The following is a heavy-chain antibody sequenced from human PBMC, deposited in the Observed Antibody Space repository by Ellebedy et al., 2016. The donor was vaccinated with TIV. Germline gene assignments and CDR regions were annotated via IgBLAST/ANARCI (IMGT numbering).Heavy chain of an antibody. V-gene: IGHV3-23*01. D-gene: IGHD1-26*01. Sequence: GGSLRLSXAASGFTFSSYAMSWVRQAPGKGLEWVSAISGSGGSTYYADSVKGRFTISRDNSKNTLYLQMNSPRAEDTAVYYCAKDGSIVGVDYWGQGTLVTVSS. CDR1: GFTFSSYA. CDR2: ISGSGGST. CDR3: AKDGSIVGVDY. J-gene: IGHJ4*02.